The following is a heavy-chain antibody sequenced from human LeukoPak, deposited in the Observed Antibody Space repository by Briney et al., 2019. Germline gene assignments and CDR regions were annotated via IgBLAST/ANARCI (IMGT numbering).Heavy chain of an antibody. CDR1: GFTFSNYG. V-gene: IGHV3-33*01. J-gene: IGHJ4*02. CDR2: IWYDGSNK. D-gene: IGHD4-11*01. Sequence: GGSLRLSCAASGFTFSNYGMHWVRQAPGKGLEWVAVIWYDGSNKYYADSVKGRITISRDNSKNTLYLQTNSLRAEDTAVYYCAREAPETTVSSNVFDYWGQGTLVTVSS. CDR3: AREAPETTVSSNVFDY.